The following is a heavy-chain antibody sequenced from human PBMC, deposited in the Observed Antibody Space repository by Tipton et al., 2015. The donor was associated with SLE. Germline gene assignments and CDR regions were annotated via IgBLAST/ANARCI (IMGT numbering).Heavy chain of an antibody. CDR1: GGSISSYY. J-gene: IGHJ3*02. Sequence: TLSLTCTVSGGSISSYYWGWIRQPPGKGLEWIGSIYHSGSTYYNPSLKSRVTISVDTSKNQFSLKLSSVTAADTAVYYCARDAPTYYYDGANAFDIWGQGTMVTVSS. CDR2: IYHSGST. CDR3: ARDAPTYYYDGANAFDI. D-gene: IGHD3-22*01. V-gene: IGHV4-38-2*02.